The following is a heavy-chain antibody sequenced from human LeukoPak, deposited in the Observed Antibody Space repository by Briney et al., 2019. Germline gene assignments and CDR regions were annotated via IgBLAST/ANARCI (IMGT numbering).Heavy chain of an antibody. Sequence: ASVKVSCKASGYTITGYYLHWVRQAPGQGLEWMGRINPNSGGTNSAQKFQGRITMTRDTSLSTAYMELSGLRSDDTAVYYCARDQGDDTVSYFDYWGQGTLVTVSS. CDR2: INPNSGGT. V-gene: IGHV1-2*06. CDR1: GYTITGYY. CDR3: ARDQGDDTVSYFDY. D-gene: IGHD3-22*01. J-gene: IGHJ4*02.